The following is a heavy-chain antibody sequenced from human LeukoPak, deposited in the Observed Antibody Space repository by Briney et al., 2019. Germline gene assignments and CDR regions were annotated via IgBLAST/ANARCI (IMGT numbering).Heavy chain of an antibody. D-gene: IGHD4-17*01. Sequence: GGSLRLCCAASGLSFIIYSMNWVRHAPGKGLEWVSSISSSSSYIYYADSVKGRFTISRDNAKNALSLQMNSLRAEDTAVYYCARGAYGDYNWGQGTLVTVSS. CDR2: ISSSSSYI. V-gene: IGHV3-21*01. CDR3: ARGAYGDYN. CDR1: GLSFIIYS. J-gene: IGHJ4*02.